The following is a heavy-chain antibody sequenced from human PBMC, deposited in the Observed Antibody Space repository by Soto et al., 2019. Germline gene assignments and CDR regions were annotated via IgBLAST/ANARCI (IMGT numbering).Heavy chain of an antibody. CDR2: IYYSGST. V-gene: IGHV4-30-4*01. Sequence: SETLSLTCTFSVGSIISADYYWSWVRQPPGKGLEWIGYIYYSGSTFFNPSLKSRVTISKDTSRNQFSLRLNSVTAADTAVYYCARAIVVTIGGMDVWGQGTTVTVSS. J-gene: IGHJ6*02. CDR1: VGSIISADYY. D-gene: IGHD5-12*01. CDR3: ARAIVVTIGGMDV.